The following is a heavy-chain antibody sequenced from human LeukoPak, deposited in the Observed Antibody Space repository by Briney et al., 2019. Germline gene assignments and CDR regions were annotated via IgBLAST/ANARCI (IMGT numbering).Heavy chain of an antibody. CDR1: GFTFSSYS. CDR3: ARVDYGDYGHDAFDI. Sequence: GGSLRLSCAASGFTFSSYSMNWVRQAPGKGLEWVSYISSSSTIYYADSVKGRFTISRDNAKNSLYLQMNSLRAEDTAVYYCARVDYGDYGHDAFDIWGQGTMVTVSS. V-gene: IGHV3-48*01. J-gene: IGHJ3*02. D-gene: IGHD4-17*01. CDR2: ISSSSTI.